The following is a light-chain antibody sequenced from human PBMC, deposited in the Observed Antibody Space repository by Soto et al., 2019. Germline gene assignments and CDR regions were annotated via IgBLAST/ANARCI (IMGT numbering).Light chain of an antibody. J-gene: IGLJ1*01. CDR2: DVS. CDR1: SSDVGGYNY. CDR3: GSYASSSTLYV. V-gene: IGLV2-14*01. Sequence: QSALTQPASVSGSPGQSITISCTGTSSDVGGYNYVSWYQQHSGKAPKLMIYDVSNRPSGVSNRFSGSKSGNTASLTISGLQAGDEADYYCGSYASSSTLYVFGTGTKLTVL.